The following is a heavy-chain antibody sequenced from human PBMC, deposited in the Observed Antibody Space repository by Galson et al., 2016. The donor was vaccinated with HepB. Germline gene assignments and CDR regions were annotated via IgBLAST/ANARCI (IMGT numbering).Heavy chain of an antibody. D-gene: IGHD4/OR15-4a*01. V-gene: IGHV3-49*04. CDR2: ISYGGTT. CDR1: GFTFSSYG. J-gene: IGHJ6*02. Sequence: SLRLSCAASGFTFSSYGMHWVRQAPGKGLEWVAVISYGGTTEYAASVKGRFTISRDDSKSIAYLQMNSLKTEDTAVYYCTRDRVLTAAGYYYGMDVWGQGTTVTVSS. CDR3: TRDRVLTAAGYYYGMDV.